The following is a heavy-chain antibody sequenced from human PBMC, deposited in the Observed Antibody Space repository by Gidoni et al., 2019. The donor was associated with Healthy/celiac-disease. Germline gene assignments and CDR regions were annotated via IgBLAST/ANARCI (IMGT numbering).Heavy chain of an antibody. CDR2: ISGSGGST. CDR3: AKGISDIAARHFPAFDI. Sequence: EVQLLESGGGLVQPGGSLRLSCAASGFTFSSYAMSWVRQAPGKGLEWVSAISGSGGSTYYADSVKGRFTISRDNSKNTLYLQMNSLRAEDTAVYYCAKGISDIAARHFPAFDIWGQGTMVTVSS. V-gene: IGHV3-23*01. D-gene: IGHD6-6*01. CDR1: GFTFSSYA. J-gene: IGHJ3*02.